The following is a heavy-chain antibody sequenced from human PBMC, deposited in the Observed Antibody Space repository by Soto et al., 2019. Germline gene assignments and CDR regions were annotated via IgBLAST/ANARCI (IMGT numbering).Heavy chain of an antibody. Sequence: QVQLVHSGAEVKKPGSSVKVSCKASGGTFSSYTISWVRQAPGQGLEWMGRIIPILGIANYAQKFQGRVTVTADKSTSTAYMELSSLRSEDTAVYYCARVLGRIVVVPAADYGMDVWGQGTTVTVSS. CDR3: ARVLGRIVVVPAADYGMDV. J-gene: IGHJ6*02. D-gene: IGHD2-2*01. CDR1: GGTFSSYT. CDR2: IIPILGIA. V-gene: IGHV1-69*02.